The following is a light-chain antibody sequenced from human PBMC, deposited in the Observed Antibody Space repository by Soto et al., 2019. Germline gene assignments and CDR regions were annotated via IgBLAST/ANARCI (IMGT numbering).Light chain of an antibody. Sequence: DIQMTQSPSSVSASVVDRVTITCRASQGIISWLAWYQQKPGKAPKLLIYAASNFQSGVPSRFSGSGSGTHFTLTISSLQPEDFATYYCQQLHGYPITFGQGTRLEIK. CDR2: AAS. CDR1: QGIISW. J-gene: IGKJ5*01. V-gene: IGKV1-12*01. CDR3: QQLHGYPIT.